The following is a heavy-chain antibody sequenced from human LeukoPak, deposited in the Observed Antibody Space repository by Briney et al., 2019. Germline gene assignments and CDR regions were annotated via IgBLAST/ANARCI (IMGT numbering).Heavy chain of an antibody. CDR3: ARDYREWETTSGGDY. D-gene: IGHD1-26*01. V-gene: IGHV1-46*01. Sequence: GASVKVSCKASGYTFTSYYMHWVRQAPGQGLEWMGIINPSGGSTSYAQKFQGRVTMTRDTSTSTVYKELSSLRSEDTAVYYCARDYREWETTSGGDYWGLGTLVTVSS. CDR2: INPSGGST. J-gene: IGHJ4*02. CDR1: GYTFTSYY.